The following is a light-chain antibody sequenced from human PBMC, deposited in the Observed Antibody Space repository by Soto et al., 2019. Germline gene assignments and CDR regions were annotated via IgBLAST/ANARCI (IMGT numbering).Light chain of an antibody. CDR2: GNS. CDR1: SSNIGAGYD. J-gene: IGLJ3*02. CDR3: QSYDSSLSGWV. Sequence: QSALTQPPSVSGAPGQRVTISCTGSSSNIGAGYDVHWYQLLPGTAPKLLIYGNSNRPSGVPDRFSGSKSGTSASLAITWLQAEDEADYYCQSYDSSLSGWVFGGGTKVTVL. V-gene: IGLV1-40*01.